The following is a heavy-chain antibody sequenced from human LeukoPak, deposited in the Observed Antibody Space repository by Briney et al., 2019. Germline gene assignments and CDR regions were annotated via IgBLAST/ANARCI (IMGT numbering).Heavy chain of an antibody. Sequence: SVKVPCKASGGTFSSYSISWVRQAPGQGLEWMGGIIPIFGTANYAQKFQGRVTITADESTSTAYMELSSLRSEDTAVYYCARTQAYDILTAYPDGDAFDIWAKGQWSPSLQ. V-gene: IGHV1-69*13. CDR1: GGTFSSYS. CDR3: ARTQAYDILTAYPDGDAFDI. CDR2: IIPIFGTA. D-gene: IGHD3-9*01. J-gene: IGHJ3*02.